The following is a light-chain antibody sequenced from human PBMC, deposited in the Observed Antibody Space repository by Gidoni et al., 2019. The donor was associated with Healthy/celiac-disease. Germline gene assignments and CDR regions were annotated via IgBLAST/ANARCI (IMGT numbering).Light chain of an antibody. CDR3: QQYNNWQT. Sequence: EIVMTQSPATLSVSPGERATLSCRASQSVNSNLAWYQQKPGQAPRLLIYGASTRATGIPARFSGSGSGTEFTLTISSLQSEDFAVYYCQQYNNWQTFGQXTKLEIK. CDR1: QSVNSN. V-gene: IGKV3-15*01. J-gene: IGKJ2*01. CDR2: GAS.